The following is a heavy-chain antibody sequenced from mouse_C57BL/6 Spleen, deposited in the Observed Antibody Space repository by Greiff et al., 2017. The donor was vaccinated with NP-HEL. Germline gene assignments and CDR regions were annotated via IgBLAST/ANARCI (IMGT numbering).Heavy chain of an antibody. D-gene: IGHD1-1*01. CDR2: ISSGSSTI. CDR3: ARDYGSSYDWYFDV. CDR1: GFTFSDYG. V-gene: IGHV5-17*01. Sequence: DVKLVESGGGLVKPGGSLKLSCAASGFTFSDYGMHWVRQAPEKGLEWVAYISSGSSTIYYADTVKGRFTISREHAKNTLFLQMTSLRSEDTALYYCARDYGSSYDWYFDVWGTGTTVTVSS. J-gene: IGHJ1*03.